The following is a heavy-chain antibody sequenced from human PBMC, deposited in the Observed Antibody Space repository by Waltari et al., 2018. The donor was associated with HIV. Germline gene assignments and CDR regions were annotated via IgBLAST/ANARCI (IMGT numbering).Heavy chain of an antibody. D-gene: IGHD4-17*01. CDR2: ISWNSGSI. J-gene: IGHJ4*02. Sequence: EVQLVESGGGLVEPGRSLSLSCAASGFTLDVYALQWVRKVPGKGLEWVAGISWNSGSIGYADSVKGRFTISRDNAKNSLYLQMNSLRSEDTALYYCAKGITTVVTAYFDYWGQGTLVTVSS. CDR1: GFTLDVYA. CDR3: AKGITTVVTAYFDY. V-gene: IGHV3-9*01.